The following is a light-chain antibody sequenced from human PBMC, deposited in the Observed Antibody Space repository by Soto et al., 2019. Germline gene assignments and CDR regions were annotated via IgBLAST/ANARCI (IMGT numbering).Light chain of an antibody. J-gene: IGKJ4*01. V-gene: IGKV3-15*01. Sequence: EIVMTQSPVTLSVSPGERATLSCRASQSVTNSYLAWYQQKPGQAPRLLIFGASTRAAGIPARFSGSGSGTEFTLTISSLQSEDFAVYYCQQYSNWPLNFGGGTKV. CDR2: GAS. CDR3: QQYSNWPLN. CDR1: QSVTNSY.